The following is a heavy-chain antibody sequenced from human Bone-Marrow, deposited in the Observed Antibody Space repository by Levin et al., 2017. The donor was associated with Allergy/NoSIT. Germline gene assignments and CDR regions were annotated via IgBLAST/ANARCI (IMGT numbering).Heavy chain of an antibody. J-gene: IGHJ6*02. CDR2: ISYDGTNE. D-gene: IGHD3-22*01. Sequence: AGGSLRLSCAASGFTLNNYVMYWVRQAPGKGLEWVAVISYDGTNEYYADSVKGRFTISRDNSKHTVYLQMNSLRAEDTALYYCARDDSSGYFGAMDVWGHGTTVTVSS. CDR3: ARDDSSGYFGAMDV. V-gene: IGHV3-30*04. CDR1: GFTLNNYV.